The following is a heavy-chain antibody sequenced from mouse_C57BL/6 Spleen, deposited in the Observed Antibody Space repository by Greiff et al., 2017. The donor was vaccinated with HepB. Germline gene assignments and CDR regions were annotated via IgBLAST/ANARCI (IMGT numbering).Heavy chain of an antibody. CDR2: INPNNGGT. J-gene: IGHJ4*01. CDR1: GYTFTDYN. V-gene: IGHV1-22*01. CDR3: AREIYYGYDDPSMDY. D-gene: IGHD2-2*01. Sequence: EVQLQQSGPELVKPGASVKMSCKASGYTFTDYNMHWVKQSHGKSLEWIGYINPNNGGTSYNQKFKGKATLTVNKSSSTAYMELRSLTSEDSAVYYCAREIYYGYDDPSMDYWGQGTSVTVSS.